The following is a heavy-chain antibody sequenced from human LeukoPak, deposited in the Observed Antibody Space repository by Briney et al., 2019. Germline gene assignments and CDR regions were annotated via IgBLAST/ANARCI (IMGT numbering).Heavy chain of an antibody. CDR3: ATLGGGNSYFDY. J-gene: IGHJ4*02. CDR2: ISYDGSNK. Sequence: GGSLRLSCAASGFTFSSYGMHWVRQAPGKGLEWVAVISYDGSNKYYADSVKGRFTISRDNSKNTLCLQMNSLRAEDTAVYYCATLGGGNSYFDYWGQGTLVTVSS. D-gene: IGHD4-23*01. CDR1: GFTFSSYG. V-gene: IGHV3-30*03.